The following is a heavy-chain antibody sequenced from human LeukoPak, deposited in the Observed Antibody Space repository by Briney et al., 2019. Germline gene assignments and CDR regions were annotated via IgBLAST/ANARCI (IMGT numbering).Heavy chain of an antibody. J-gene: IGHJ3*02. CDR3: ARVARTYYDSSGYYPPVGAFDI. V-gene: IGHV1-8*01. CDR2: MNPNSGNT. Sequence: GASVKVSCKASGYTFTSYDINWVRQVTGQGLEWMGWMNPNSGNTGYAQKFQGRVTMTRNTSISTAYMELSSLRSEDTAVYYCARVARTYYDSSGYYPPVGAFDIWGQGTMVTVSS. CDR1: GYTFTSYD. D-gene: IGHD3-22*01.